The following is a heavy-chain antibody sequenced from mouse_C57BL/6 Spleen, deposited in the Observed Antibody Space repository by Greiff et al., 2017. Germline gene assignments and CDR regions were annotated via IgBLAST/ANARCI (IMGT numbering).Heavy chain of an antibody. V-gene: IGHV5-17*01. J-gene: IGHJ4*01. Sequence: EVHLVESGGGLVKPGGSLKLSCAASGFTFSDYGMHWVRQAPEQGLAWVAYISSGSSTIYYADTVKGRFTISRDNAKNTLFLQKTSLRSEDTAIYYCARSGLLRPYYAMDYWGQVTSVTVSS. CDR1: GFTFSDYG. D-gene: IGHD2-3*01. CDR3: ARSGLLRPYYAMDY. CDR2: ISSGSSTI.